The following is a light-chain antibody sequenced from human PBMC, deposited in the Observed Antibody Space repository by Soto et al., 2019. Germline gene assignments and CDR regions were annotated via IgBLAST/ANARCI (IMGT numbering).Light chain of an antibody. CDR3: QQYNNWPFT. Sequence: ERVMTQSPATLSVSPGERSTLSCMAIQSVSSNLAWYQQKPGKAPRLLIYGASTRATGIPARFSGSGSGTEFTLTISSLQSEDFEVYYCQQYNNWPFTFGPGTKVDIK. J-gene: IGKJ3*01. CDR2: GAS. CDR1: QSVSSN. V-gene: IGKV3-15*01.